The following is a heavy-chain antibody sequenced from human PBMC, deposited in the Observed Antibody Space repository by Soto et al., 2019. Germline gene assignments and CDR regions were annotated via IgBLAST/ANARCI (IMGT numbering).Heavy chain of an antibody. V-gene: IGHV3-23*01. Sequence: EVQLLESGGGLVQPGGSLRLSCAASGFSFRNYAMSWVRQAPGKGLEWISTLTGSSSNIYYADFVKGRFAISRDNSRNTLYMQMNRLTAEDTAVYYCANGRATYGLLTHDYWGQGTLVTVSS. J-gene: IGHJ4*02. CDR1: GFSFRNYA. D-gene: IGHD3-10*01. CDR3: ANGRATYGLLTHDY. CDR2: LTGSSSNI.